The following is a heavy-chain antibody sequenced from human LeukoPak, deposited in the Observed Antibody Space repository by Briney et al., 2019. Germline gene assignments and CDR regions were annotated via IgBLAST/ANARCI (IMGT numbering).Heavy chain of an antibody. Sequence: SVKVSCKTSGGTFSSSAITWVRQAPGQGLEWMGRIIPVLNITTYAQKFQGRVTITADESTSTAYMELSSLRSEDTAVYYCARERRSGSIDYWGQGTLVTVSS. J-gene: IGHJ4*02. CDR1: GGTFSSSA. V-gene: IGHV1-69*04. CDR3: ARERRSGSIDY. D-gene: IGHD1-26*01. CDR2: IIPVLNIT.